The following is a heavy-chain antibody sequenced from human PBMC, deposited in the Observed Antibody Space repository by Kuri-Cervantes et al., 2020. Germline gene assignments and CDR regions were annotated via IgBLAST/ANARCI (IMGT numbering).Heavy chain of an antibody. D-gene: IGHD3-22*01. CDR1: GFTFGDYA. Sequence: GESLKISCTASGFTFGDYAMSWVRQAPGKGLEWVGFIRSKAYGGTTEYAASVRGRFIISRDDSKSIAYLQMNSLEIEDTAVYYCTKFDYDSSGYYSGFDPWGQGTLVTVSS. CDR2: IRSKAYGGTT. J-gene: IGHJ5*02. V-gene: IGHV3-49*04. CDR3: TKFDYDSSGYYSGFDP.